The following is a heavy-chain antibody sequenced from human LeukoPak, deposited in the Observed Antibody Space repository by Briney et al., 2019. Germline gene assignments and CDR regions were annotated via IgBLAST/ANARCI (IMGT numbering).Heavy chain of an antibody. CDR3: ARVLMATTTKTLFTPVDY. D-gene: IGHD5-12*01. CDR2: MNPNSGNT. V-gene: IGHV1-8*01. CDR1: GYTFTSYD. Sequence: ASVKVSCKASGYTFTSYDINWVRQATGQGLEWMGWMNPNSGNTGYAQKFQGRVTMTRNTSISTAYMELSSLRSEDTAVYYCARVLMATTTKTLFTPVDYWGQGTLVTVSS. J-gene: IGHJ4*02.